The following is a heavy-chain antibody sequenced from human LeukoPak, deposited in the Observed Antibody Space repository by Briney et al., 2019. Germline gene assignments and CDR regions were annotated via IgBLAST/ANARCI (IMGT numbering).Heavy chain of an antibody. Sequence: GGSLRLSCAASGFTFSSYAMSWVRQGPGKGLEWVAVISYDGSNKWYADSVKGRFTISRDNSKNTLYLQMNSPRPEDTAVYFCAKDLNTYRYDSRDLQHWGQGILVTVSS. CDR3: AKDLNTYRYDSRDLQH. J-gene: IGHJ1*01. CDR1: GFTFSSYA. V-gene: IGHV3-30*18. D-gene: IGHD3-22*01. CDR2: ISYDGSNK.